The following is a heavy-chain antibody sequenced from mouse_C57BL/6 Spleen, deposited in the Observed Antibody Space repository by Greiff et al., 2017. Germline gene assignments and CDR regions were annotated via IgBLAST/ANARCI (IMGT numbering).Heavy chain of an antibody. CDR1: GYTFTSYW. J-gene: IGHJ2*01. CDR3: AREGGLRQGLYFDY. V-gene: IGHV1-55*01. Sequence: QVQLQQSGAELVKPGASVKMSCKASGYTFTSYWITWVKQRPGQGLEWIGDIYPGSGSTNYNEKFKSKATLTVDTSSSTAYMQLSRLTSEDSAVYYCAREGGLRQGLYFDYWGQGTTLTVSS. CDR2: IYPGSGST. D-gene: IGHD2-4*01.